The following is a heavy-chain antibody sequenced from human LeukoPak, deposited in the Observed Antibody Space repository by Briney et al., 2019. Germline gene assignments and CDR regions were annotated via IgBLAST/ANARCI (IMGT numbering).Heavy chain of an antibody. Sequence: ASVKVSCKASGYTLTGYYMHWVRQAPGQGLEWMGWINPNSGGTNYAQKFQGRVTMTRDTSISTAYMELSRLRSDDTAVYYCARDNGRAIVVVPAAIDYWGQGTLVTVSS. D-gene: IGHD2-2*01. V-gene: IGHV1-2*02. CDR3: ARDNGRAIVVVPAAIDY. CDR1: GYTLTGYY. CDR2: INPNSGGT. J-gene: IGHJ4*02.